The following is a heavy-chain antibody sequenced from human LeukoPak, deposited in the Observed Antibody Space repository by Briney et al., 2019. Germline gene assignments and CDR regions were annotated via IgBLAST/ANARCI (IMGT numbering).Heavy chain of an antibody. Sequence: SETLSLTCTVSGGSVSSGDYYWSWIRQPPGKGLEWIGYIYYSGSTYYNPSLQSRVIISVDTSKNQFSLKLTSVTAADTAVYYCARALYSMTTVTTEYWFDYWGQGTLVTVSS. V-gene: IGHV4-30-4*01. D-gene: IGHD4-17*01. CDR3: ARALYSMTTVTTEYWFDY. CDR2: IYYSGST. CDR1: GGSVSSGDYY. J-gene: IGHJ4*02.